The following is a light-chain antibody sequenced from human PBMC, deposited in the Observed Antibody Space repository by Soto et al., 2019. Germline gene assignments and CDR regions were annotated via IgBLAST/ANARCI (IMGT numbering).Light chain of an antibody. V-gene: IGKV3-15*01. J-gene: IGKJ1*01. CDR3: LQYNNWVPT. CDR1: QSVSNN. CDR2: GAS. Sequence: EIVFTQFPGALSLSPEARATLSCRASQSVSNNYLAWYQQKPGQAPRLLIYGASTRATSIPARCSGSGSGTEFTLTISILQSEDVAVYCCLQYNNWVPTFGQGTKLDIK.